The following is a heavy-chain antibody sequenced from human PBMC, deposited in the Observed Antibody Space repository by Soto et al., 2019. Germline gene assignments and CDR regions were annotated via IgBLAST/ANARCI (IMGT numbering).Heavy chain of an antibody. CDR1: GFILTGYN. J-gene: IGHJ4*02. CDR3: ARRRAAAGTLTFDY. CDR2: ISSGSSYI. V-gene: IGHV3-21*01. Sequence: EVQLVESGGGLVKPGGSLRLSCAASGFILTGYNMNWVRQAPGKGLEWVSSISSGSSYIYYADSVKGRFTISRDNAKNSLYLKMNTLRAEDTALYYCARRRAAAGTLTFDYWGQGTRVTVSS. D-gene: IGHD6-13*01.